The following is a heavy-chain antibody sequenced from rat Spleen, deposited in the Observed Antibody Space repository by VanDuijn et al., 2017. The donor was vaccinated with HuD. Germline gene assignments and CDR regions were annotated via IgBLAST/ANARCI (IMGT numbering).Heavy chain of an antibody. J-gene: IGHJ2*01. D-gene: IGHD1-2*01. CDR3: ATGITIK. Sequence: EVQLVESGGGLVQPGRSLKLSCAASGFTFSDHGMAWVRQTPTKGLEWVASINTGGGNPYYRDSVKGRFTISRDNAKSSLYLQMDSLRSEDTATYYCATGITIKWGQGVMVTVSS. CDR1: GFTFSDHG. CDR2: INTGGGNP. V-gene: IGHV5S13*01.